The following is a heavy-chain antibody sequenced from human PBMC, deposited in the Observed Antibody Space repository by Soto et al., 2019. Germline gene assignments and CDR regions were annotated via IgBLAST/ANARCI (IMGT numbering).Heavy chain of an antibody. CDR2: IKQDGSEK. CDR1: GFTFSSYW. V-gene: IGHV3-7*01. Sequence: PGGSLRLSCAASGFTFSSYWMSWVRQAPGKGLEWVANIKQDGSEKYYVDSVKGRFTISRDNAKNSLYLQMNSLRAEDTAVYYCARDLPSASGASAFDIWGQGTMVTVS. D-gene: IGHD2-2*01. CDR3: ARDLPSASGASAFDI. J-gene: IGHJ3*02.